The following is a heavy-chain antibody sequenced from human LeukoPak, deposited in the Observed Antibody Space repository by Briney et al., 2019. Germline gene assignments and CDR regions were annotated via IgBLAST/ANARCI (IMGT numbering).Heavy chain of an antibody. V-gene: IGHV4-30-2*01. CDR3: ARSRTAYYRYFDS. D-gene: IGHD3-22*01. J-gene: IGHJ4*02. CDR2: IYHSETT. Sequence: PSETLSLTCTVSGGAVSSGVYPWSWIRQPPGKGLEWIGYIYHSETTYYNPSLQSRVTISVNRSKNQFSLKLTSVTAADTAVYYCARSRTAYYRYFDSWGQGTLVTVSS. CDR1: GGAVSSGVYP.